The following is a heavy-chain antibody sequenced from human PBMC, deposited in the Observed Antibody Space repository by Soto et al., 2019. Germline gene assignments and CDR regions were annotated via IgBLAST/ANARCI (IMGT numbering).Heavy chain of an antibody. J-gene: IGHJ4*02. V-gene: IGHV4-39*01. CDR3: ARQRTSVVTQAYFDV. CDR2: IYYSGST. D-gene: IGHD2-21*02. Sequence: SATRSLTCTVPGDSISRRIYYWVWIRQPPGKGLEWIGSIYYSGSTYNNPSLRSRVSMSTDTSKDQFSLKLKSVTAADTALYFCARQRTSVVTQAYFDVWGPGSLVTVSS. CDR1: GDSISRRIYY.